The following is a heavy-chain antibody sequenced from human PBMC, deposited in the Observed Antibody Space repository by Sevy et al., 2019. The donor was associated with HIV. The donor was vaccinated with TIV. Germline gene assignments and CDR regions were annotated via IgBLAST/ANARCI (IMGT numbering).Heavy chain of an antibody. V-gene: IGHV3-7*01. J-gene: IGHJ4*02. Sequence: GESLKISCAASGFTFSSYCMSWVRQAPGKGLEWVANIKQDGSEKYYVDSVKGRFTISRDNAKNSLYLQMNSLRAEDTAVYYCARGRIFGVVIYYFDYWGQGTLVTVSS. CDR3: ARGRIFGVVIYYFDY. CDR2: IKQDGSEK. D-gene: IGHD3-3*02. CDR1: GFTFSSYC.